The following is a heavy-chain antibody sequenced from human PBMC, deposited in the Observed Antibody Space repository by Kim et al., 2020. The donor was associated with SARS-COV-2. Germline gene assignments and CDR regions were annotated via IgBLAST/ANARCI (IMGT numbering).Heavy chain of an antibody. Sequence: GGSLRLSCAASGFTFSSYGMHWVRQAPGKGLEWVAVISYDGSNKYYADSVKGRFTISRDNSKNTLYLQMNSLRAEDTAVYYCAKEGGRAPRFLEWFVDYWGQGTLVTVSS. J-gene: IGHJ4*02. CDR1: GFTFSSYG. V-gene: IGHV3-30*18. CDR2: ISYDGSNK. CDR3: AKEGGRAPRFLEWFVDY. D-gene: IGHD3-3*01.